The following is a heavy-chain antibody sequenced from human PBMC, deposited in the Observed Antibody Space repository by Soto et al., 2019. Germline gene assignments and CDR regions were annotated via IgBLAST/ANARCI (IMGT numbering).Heavy chain of an antibody. CDR3: AKDRLWGSSDRGAPDAFEV. D-gene: IGHD6-6*01. CDR2: IYQSGST. CDR1: GGSISSRNW. V-gene: IGHV4-4*02. Sequence: QVHLQESGPGLVKPSGTLSLTCTVSGGSISSRNWWSWLRQSPTKGLEWIGEIYQSGSTNYNPSLESRVTISVDKSKNQFSLELTSLTAADTAVYYCAKDRLWGSSDRGAPDAFEVWGQGTMVTVS. J-gene: IGHJ3*01.